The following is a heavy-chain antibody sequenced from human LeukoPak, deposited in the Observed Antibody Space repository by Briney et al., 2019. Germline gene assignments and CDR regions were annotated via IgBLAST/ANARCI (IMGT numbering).Heavy chain of an antibody. CDR2: IYYSGST. Sequence: SETLSLTCTVSGGSISSSSYYWGWIRQPPGKGLEWIGSIYYSGSTYYNPSLKSRVTISVDTSKNQFSLKLSSVTAADTAVYYCARSPPSRRSRTIVVVINGEYYFDYWGQGTLVTVSS. CDR1: GGSISSSSYY. D-gene: IGHD3-22*01. CDR3: ARSPPSRRSRTIVVVINGEYYFDY. J-gene: IGHJ4*02. V-gene: IGHV4-39*07.